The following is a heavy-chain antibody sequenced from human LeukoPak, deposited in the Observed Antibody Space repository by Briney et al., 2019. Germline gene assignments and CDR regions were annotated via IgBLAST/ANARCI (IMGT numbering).Heavy chain of an antibody. Sequence: GASVKVSCKASGYTFTGYYMHWVRQAPGQGLEWMGWINPNSGGTNYAQKFQGWVTMTRDTSISTAYMELSRLRSDDTAVYYCARGGYSGYGPGGAFDIWGQGTMVTVSS. J-gene: IGHJ3*02. CDR2: INPNSGGT. V-gene: IGHV1-2*04. CDR3: ARGGYSGYGPGGAFDI. D-gene: IGHD5-12*01. CDR1: GYTFTGYY.